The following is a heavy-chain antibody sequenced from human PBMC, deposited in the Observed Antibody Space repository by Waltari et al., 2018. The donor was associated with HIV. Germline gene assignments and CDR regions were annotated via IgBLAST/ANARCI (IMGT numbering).Heavy chain of an antibody. V-gene: IGHV1-8*01. J-gene: IGHJ5*02. CDR2: MNPSTGNA. CDR1: GYPFTHYD. D-gene: IGHD3-3*01. CDR3: STSRPGAMFGDA. Sequence: QGQLVQSGAEVEQSGASVRISCKASGYPFTHYDINWLRQATGQGLEWMGWMNPSTGNAGYAHNFQGRVTMTRDIPINTAYMELSGLTSHDTAVYYCSTSRPGAMFGDAWGQGTLVTVSS.